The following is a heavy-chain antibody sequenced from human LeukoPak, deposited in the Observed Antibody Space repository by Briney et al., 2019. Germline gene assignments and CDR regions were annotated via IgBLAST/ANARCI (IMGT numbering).Heavy chain of an antibody. D-gene: IGHD3-10*01. CDR3: TTGSDYYGSGSYYPFDY. V-gene: IGHV3-15*01. CDR2: IKSKTDGGTT. J-gene: IGHJ4*02. CDR1: GFTFSNAW. Sequence: GGSLRLSCAASGFTFSNAWMSWVRQAPGKGLEWVGRIKSKTDGGTTDYSAPVKGRFTISRDDSKNTLYLQMNSLKTEDTAVYYCTTGSDYYGSGSYYPFDYWGQGTLVTVSS.